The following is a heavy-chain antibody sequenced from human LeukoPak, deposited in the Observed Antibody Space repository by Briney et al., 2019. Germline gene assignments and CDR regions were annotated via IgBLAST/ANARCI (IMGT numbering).Heavy chain of an antibody. CDR1: GFTFSDYN. Sequence: GGSLRLSCAASGFTFSDYNMNWARQAPGQGLEWVSHIGGRSSTTYYADSVKGRFTISRDNAKNSLYLQMNGLRDEDTAVYYCARDRVYYMDVWGKGTTVTVSS. CDR2: IGGRSSTT. J-gene: IGHJ6*03. V-gene: IGHV3-48*02. CDR3: ARDRVYYMDV.